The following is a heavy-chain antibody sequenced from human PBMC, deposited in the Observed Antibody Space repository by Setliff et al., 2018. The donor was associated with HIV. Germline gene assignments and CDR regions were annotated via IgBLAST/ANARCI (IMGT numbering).Heavy chain of an antibody. V-gene: IGHV4-39*02. D-gene: IGHD7-27*01. Sequence: SETLSLTCTVSGGSISNSRYYWSWIRQPPGKGLEWIGSIYYSGSTYYNPSLKSRVTISVDTSKNQFSLKLSSVTAADAAVYYCARDWGGPLDYWGQGTLVTVSS. CDR3: ARDWGGPLDY. CDR1: GGSISNSRYY. J-gene: IGHJ4*02. CDR2: IYYSGST.